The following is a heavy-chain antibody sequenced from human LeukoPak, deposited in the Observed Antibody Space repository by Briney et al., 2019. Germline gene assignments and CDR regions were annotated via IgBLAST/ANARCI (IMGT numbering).Heavy chain of an antibody. D-gene: IGHD1-26*01. CDR1: GFTFSNYH. J-gene: IGHJ4*02. V-gene: IGHV3-48*03. Sequence: AGGSLRLSCAASGFTFSNYHMNWVRQPPGKGLEWVAYISSSGDTIYYAASVKGRFTISRDNVQNSLSLQMNSLGGEDTSVYYCTSLWEVPGPDFWGQGTLVTVSS. CDR3: TSLWEVPGPDF. CDR2: ISSSGDTI.